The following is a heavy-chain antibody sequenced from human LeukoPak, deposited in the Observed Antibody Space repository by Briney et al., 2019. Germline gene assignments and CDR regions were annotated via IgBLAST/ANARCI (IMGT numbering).Heavy chain of an antibody. D-gene: IGHD3-22*01. CDR3: ARDDADSSGNNWFDP. Sequence: PGGSLRLSCAASGFTFSTSAMSWVRQPPGKGLEWIGEIYHSGSTNYNPSLKSRVTISVDTSKSQFSLKLSSVTAADTAVYYCARDDADSSGNNWFDPWGQGTLVTVSS. CDR2: IYHSGST. V-gene: IGHV4-4*02. J-gene: IGHJ5*02. CDR1: GFTFSTSAM.